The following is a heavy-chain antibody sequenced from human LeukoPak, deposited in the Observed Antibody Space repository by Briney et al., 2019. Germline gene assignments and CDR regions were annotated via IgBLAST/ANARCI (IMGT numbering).Heavy chain of an antibody. CDR3: AREGGDSSGWYGGYYFDY. J-gene: IGHJ4*02. Sequence: NPSQTLSLTCTVSGGSISSYYWSWIRQPAGKGLEWIGRIYTSGSTNYNPSLKSRVTMSVDTSKNQFSLKLSSVTAADTAVYYCAREGGDSSGWYGGYYFDYWGQGTLVTVSS. D-gene: IGHD6-19*01. CDR2: IYTSGST. CDR1: GGSISSYY. V-gene: IGHV4-4*07.